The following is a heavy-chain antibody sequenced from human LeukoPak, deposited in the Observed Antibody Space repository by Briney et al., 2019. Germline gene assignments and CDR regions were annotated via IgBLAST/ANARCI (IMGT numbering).Heavy chain of an antibody. Sequence: SETLSLTCTVSAYSISSGYYWGWIRQPPGKGLEWIGSIYHSGSTYYNPSLKSRVTISVDTSKNQFSLKLSSVTAADTAVYYCARDLGGSYPRIDYWGQGTLVTVSS. V-gene: IGHV4-38-2*02. CDR3: ARDLGGSYPRIDY. D-gene: IGHD1-26*01. CDR2: IYHSGST. J-gene: IGHJ4*02. CDR1: AYSISSGYY.